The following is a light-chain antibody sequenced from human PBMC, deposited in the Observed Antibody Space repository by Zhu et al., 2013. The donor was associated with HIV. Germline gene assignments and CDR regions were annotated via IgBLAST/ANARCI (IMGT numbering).Light chain of an antibody. J-gene: IGLJ2*01. V-gene: IGLV3-9*01. Sequence: SYELTQPLSVSVALGQTARITCGGNNIGSKNVHWYQQKPGQAPVLVIYRDSNRPSGIPERFSGSNSGNTATLTISRAQAGDEADYYCQVWNSSNDHVEFGGGTKLTVL. CDR3: QVWNSSNDHVE. CDR2: RDS. CDR1: NIGSKN.